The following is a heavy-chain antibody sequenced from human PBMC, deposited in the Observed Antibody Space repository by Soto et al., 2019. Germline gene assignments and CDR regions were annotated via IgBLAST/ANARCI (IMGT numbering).Heavy chain of an antibody. CDR3: ASRVPRRSSSGVFDY. J-gene: IGHJ4*01. CDR1: AASISNDGYF. Sequence: SETLSLTCTVSAASISNDGYFWTWIRQRPGKGPEWIGYISNSGSSFSNPALRSRLAFSIDTSKNQFSLKLTSMTAADTAIYYCASRVPRRSSSGVFDYCGHGTLVTLSS. D-gene: IGHD3-10*01. CDR2: ISNSGSS. V-gene: IGHV4-31*03.